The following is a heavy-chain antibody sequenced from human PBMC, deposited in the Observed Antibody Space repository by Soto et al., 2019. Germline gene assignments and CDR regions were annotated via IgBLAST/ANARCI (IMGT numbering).Heavy chain of an antibody. D-gene: IGHD6-19*01. Sequence: PSETLSLTGTVSGGSIASSLYYWGWVRQSPGKGLEWIEGIYYSGSTHYNPSLKSRVTVSVDTSKNQFSLTLTSVTAADTAVYFCVSHRNYIVVSGSFFDYWSQGTLVTVSS. CDR1: GGSIASSLYY. CDR3: VSHRNYIVVSGSFFDY. J-gene: IGHJ4*02. V-gene: IGHV4-39*01. CDR2: IYYSGST.